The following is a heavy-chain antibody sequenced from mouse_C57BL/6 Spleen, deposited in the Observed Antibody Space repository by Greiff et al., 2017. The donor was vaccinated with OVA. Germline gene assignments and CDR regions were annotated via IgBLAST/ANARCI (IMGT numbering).Heavy chain of an antibody. CDR2: INPGSGGT. Sequence: QVQLKESGAELVRPGTSVKVSCKASGYSFTNYLIEWVKQRPGQGLEWIGVINPGSGGTNYNKKFKGKATLTADKSSSTAYMQLSSLTSEDAAVYFFGGYNGSSSWYFDDWGTGTTVTVSS. CDR1: GYSFTNYL. D-gene: IGHD1-1*01. J-gene: IGHJ1*03. CDR3: GGYNGSSSWYFDD. V-gene: IGHV1-54*01.